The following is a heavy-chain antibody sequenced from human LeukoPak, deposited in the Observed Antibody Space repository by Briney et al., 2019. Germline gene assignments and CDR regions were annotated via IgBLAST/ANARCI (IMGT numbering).Heavy chain of an antibody. V-gene: IGHV3-30*02. Sequence: GGSLRLSCVASGFSFSDSTIHWVRQAPGKGLEWVAFIRYDGSNKYYADSVKGRFTISRDNSKNTLYLQMNSLRAEDTAVYYCAKGNYVWGTNFDYWGQGTLVTVSS. CDR2: IRYDGSNK. D-gene: IGHD3-16*01. CDR3: AKGNYVWGTNFDY. J-gene: IGHJ4*02. CDR1: GFSFSDST.